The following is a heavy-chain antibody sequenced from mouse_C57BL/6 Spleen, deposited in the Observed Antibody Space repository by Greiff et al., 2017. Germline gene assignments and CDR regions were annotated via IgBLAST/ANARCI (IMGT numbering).Heavy chain of an antibody. CDR3: ARSSMMVTTGYFDV. V-gene: IGHV1-81*01. J-gene: IGHJ1*03. D-gene: IGHD2-3*01. CDR1: GYTFTSYG. Sequence: QVQLQQSGAELARPGASVKLSCKASGYTFTSYGISWVKQRTGQGLEWIGEIYPRSGNTYYNEKFKGKATLTADKSSSTAYMELRSLTSEDSAVYFGARSSMMVTTGYFDVWGTGTTVTVSS. CDR2: IYPRSGNT.